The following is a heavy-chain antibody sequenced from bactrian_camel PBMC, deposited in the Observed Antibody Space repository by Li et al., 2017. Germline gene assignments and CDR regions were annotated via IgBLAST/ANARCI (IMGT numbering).Heavy chain of an antibody. V-gene: IGHV3S6*01. D-gene: IGHD2*01. CDR1: GFTFSNYY. CDR3: VRSPEVSGAWFFGN. J-gene: IGHJ6*01. CDR2: LASDGRHT. Sequence: VQLVESGGGLVQPGGSLRLSCAASGFTFSNYYMMWVRQAPGKGLEWLSALASDGRHTYYADSVKGRFTISRDNAKNTVYLQMNSLKPEDTAVYYCVRSPEVSGAWFFGNWGQGTQVTVS.